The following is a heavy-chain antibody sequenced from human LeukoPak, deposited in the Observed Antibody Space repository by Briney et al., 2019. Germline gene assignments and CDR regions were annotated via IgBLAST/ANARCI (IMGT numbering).Heavy chain of an antibody. CDR3: AKNAHGEFDP. J-gene: IGHJ5*02. CDR2: IRFDGSNI. Sequence: GGSLRLSCAASGFTFSTYGMHWVRQAPGKGLEWVAFIRFDGSNIYYADSVKGRFSISRDNSKTTLYLQMNSLRAEDTAVYYCAKNAHGEFDPWGQGTLVTVSS. V-gene: IGHV3-30*02. CDR1: GFTFSTYG. D-gene: IGHD2-21*01.